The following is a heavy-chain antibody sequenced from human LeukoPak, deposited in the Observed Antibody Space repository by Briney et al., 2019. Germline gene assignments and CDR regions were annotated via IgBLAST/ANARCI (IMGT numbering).Heavy chain of an antibody. D-gene: IGHD3-3*01. V-gene: IGHV4-61*02. CDR1: GGSISSGGYY. Sequence: SETLSLTCTVSGGSISSGGYYWSWIRQPAGKGLEWIGRIYTSGSTNYNPSLKSRVTISVDTSKNQFSLKLSSVTAADTAVYYCARERYYDFWSGYRYYYYMDVWGKGTTVTVSS. J-gene: IGHJ6*03. CDR2: IYTSGST. CDR3: ARERYYDFWSGYRYYYYMDV.